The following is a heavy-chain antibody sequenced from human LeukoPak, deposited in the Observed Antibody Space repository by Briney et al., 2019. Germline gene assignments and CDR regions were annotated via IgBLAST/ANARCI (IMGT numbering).Heavy chain of an antibody. J-gene: IGHJ3*02. CDR2: IIPIFGTA. Sequence: RASVKVSCKSSGGTFGSYAISWVRQAPGQGLEWMGGIIPIFGTANYAQKFQGRVTITADESTSTAYMELSSLRSEDTAVYYCARVGYYDSSGRGDAFDIWGQGTMVTVSS. CDR3: ARVGYYDSSGRGDAFDI. CDR1: GGTFGSYA. V-gene: IGHV1-69*13. D-gene: IGHD3-22*01.